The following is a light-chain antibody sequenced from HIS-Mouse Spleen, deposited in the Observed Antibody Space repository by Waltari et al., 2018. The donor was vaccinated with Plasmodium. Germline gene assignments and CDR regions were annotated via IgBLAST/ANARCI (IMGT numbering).Light chain of an antibody. CDR2: YYSDSDK. J-gene: IGLJ3*02. V-gene: IGLV5-37*01. CDR1: SDINVCSYN. Sequence: QPVLTQPPSSSASPGASARLTCTLPSDINVCSYNLYWYQQKQGSPPRYLLYYYSDSDKGQGSGVPSRFSGSKDASANTGILLISGLQSEDEADYYCMIWPSNASGVFGGGTKLTVL. CDR3: MIWPSNASGV.